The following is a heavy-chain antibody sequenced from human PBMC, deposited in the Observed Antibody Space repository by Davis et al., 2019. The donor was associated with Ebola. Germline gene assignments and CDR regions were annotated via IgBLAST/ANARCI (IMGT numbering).Heavy chain of an antibody. CDR1: GFTFSSYA. CDR3: AKDHYCSSTSCYNTSTVTTGLFDY. Sequence: GESLKISCAASGFTFSSYAMSWVRQAPGKGLEWVSAISGSGGSTYYADSVKGRFTISRDNSKNTLYLQMNSLRAEDTAVYYCAKDHYCSSTSCYNTSTVTTGLFDYWGQGTLVTVSS. CDR2: ISGSGGST. V-gene: IGHV3-23*01. J-gene: IGHJ4*02. D-gene: IGHD2-2*02.